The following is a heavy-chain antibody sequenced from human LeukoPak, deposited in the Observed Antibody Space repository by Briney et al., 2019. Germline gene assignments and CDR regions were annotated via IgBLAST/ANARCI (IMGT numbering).Heavy chain of an antibody. Sequence: SGTLSLTRTVSGGSISRYHWSWLRQPPGKGREGIGYIYYSGSTNYNPSLKSRVTISIDTSKNQFSLRLSSVTAADTAVYYCARSPVVVVAATRLRRWFDPWGQGTLVTVSS. CDR3: ARSPVVVVAATRLRRWFDP. CDR1: GGSISRYH. V-gene: IGHV4-59*01. J-gene: IGHJ5*02. CDR2: IYYSGST. D-gene: IGHD2-15*01.